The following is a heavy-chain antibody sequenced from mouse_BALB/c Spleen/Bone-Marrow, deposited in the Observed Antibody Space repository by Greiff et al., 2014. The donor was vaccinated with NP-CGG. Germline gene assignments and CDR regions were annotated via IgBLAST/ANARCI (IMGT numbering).Heavy chain of an antibody. CDR2: INPSSGYI. CDR1: GYTFTSYT. V-gene: IGHV1-4*01. Sequence: VQLQQSGAELARPGASVKMSCKASGYTFTSYTMHWVKQRPGQGLEWIGYINPSSGYINYNQKFKDKATLTADKSSSTAYMQLSSLTSEDSAVYYCALANWDIGGPFAYWGQGTLVTVSA. D-gene: IGHD4-1*01. CDR3: ALANWDIGGPFAY. J-gene: IGHJ3*01.